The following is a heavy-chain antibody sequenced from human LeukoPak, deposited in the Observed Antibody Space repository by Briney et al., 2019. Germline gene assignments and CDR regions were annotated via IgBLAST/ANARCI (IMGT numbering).Heavy chain of an antibody. CDR3: ARDGESRLGY. CDR1: GFTFSSYN. J-gene: IGHJ4*02. Sequence: GGSLRLSCAASGFTFSSYNMNWVRQAPGKGLEWVSYISSSSVIYNADSVKGRFTISRDNAKNSLYLQMNSLRAEDTAVYYCARDGESRLGYWGQGTLVTVSS. D-gene: IGHD3-16*01. V-gene: IGHV3-48*01. CDR2: ISSSSVI.